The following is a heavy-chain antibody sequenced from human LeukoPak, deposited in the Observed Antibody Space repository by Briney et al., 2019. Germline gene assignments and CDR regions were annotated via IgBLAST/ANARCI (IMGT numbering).Heavy chain of an antibody. V-gene: IGHV3-23*01. D-gene: IGHD2-21*01. Sequence: GSLGPSFAASGFPFSGYAMGWVRPAPGKGLGGVSAISGSGGSTYYADSVKGRFTISRDNSKNTLYLQMNSLRAEDTAVYYCAKGGEAIYNWFDPWGQGTLVTVSS. CDR3: AKGGEAIYNWFDP. CDR2: ISGSGGST. CDR1: GFPFSGYA. J-gene: IGHJ5*02.